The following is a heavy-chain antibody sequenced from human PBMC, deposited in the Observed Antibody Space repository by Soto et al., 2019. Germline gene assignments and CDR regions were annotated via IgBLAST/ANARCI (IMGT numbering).Heavy chain of an antibody. J-gene: IGHJ4*02. V-gene: IGHV3-33*01. CDR3: ARDPKLAVAGTIGY. CDR1: GFTFSSYG. Sequence: QVQLVESGGGVVQPGRSLRLSCAASGFTFSSYGMHWVRQAPGKGLEWVAVIWYDGSNKYYADSVKGRFTISRDNSKNTLYLQMNSLRAEDTAVYYCARDPKLAVAGTIGYWGQGTLVTVSS. CDR2: IWYDGSNK. D-gene: IGHD6-19*01.